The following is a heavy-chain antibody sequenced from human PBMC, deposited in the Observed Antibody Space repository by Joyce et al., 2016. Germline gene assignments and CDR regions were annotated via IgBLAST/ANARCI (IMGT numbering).Heavy chain of an antibody. J-gene: IGHJ4*02. Sequence: EVQLVQSGAEVKKPGESLRISCKGSGYTFTSYWISWARQMPGKGLAWMGRIDPSDYYTNYSPSFQGHVTISADKSISTAYLQWSSLKASDTAMYYCARVSWNYDFWTDGDYWGQGTLVTVSS. CDR3: ARVSWNYDFWTDGDY. D-gene: IGHD3-3*01. CDR1: GYTFTSYW. CDR2: IDPSDYYT. V-gene: IGHV5-10-1*01.